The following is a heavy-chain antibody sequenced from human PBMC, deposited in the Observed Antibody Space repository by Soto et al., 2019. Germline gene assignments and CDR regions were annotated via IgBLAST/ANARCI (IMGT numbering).Heavy chain of an antibody. CDR2: ISWNSGSI. D-gene: IGHD6-13*01. J-gene: IGHJ4*02. Sequence: EVQLVESGGGLVQPGRSLRLSCAASGFTFDDYAMHWVRQAPGKGLEWVSGISWNSGSIGYADSVKGRFTISRDNAKNSLYPQMNSLRAEDTALYYCAKDRAEGIAAPDHYWGQGTLVTVSS. V-gene: IGHV3-9*01. CDR1: GFTFDDYA. CDR3: AKDRAEGIAAPDHY.